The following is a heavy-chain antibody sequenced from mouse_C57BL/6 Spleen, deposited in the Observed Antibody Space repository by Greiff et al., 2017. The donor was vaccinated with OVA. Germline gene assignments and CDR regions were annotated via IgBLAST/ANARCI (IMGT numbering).Heavy chain of an antibody. J-gene: IGHJ4*01. CDR3: ATYSKGAMDY. CDR1: GFTFSSYG. CDR2: ISSGGSYT. Sequence: EVKVVESGGDLVKPGGSLKLSCAASGFTFSSYGMSWVRQTPDKRLEWVATISSGGSYTYYPDSVKGRFTISRDNAKNTLYLQMSSLKSEDTAMYYFATYSKGAMDYWGQGTSVTVSS. V-gene: IGHV5-6*01. D-gene: IGHD2-5*01.